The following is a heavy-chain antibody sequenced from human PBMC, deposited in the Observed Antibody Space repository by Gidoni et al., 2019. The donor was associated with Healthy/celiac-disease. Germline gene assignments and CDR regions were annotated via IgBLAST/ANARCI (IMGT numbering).Heavy chain of an antibody. J-gene: IGHJ5*02. Sequence: QLQLQESCPGLVTPSETLSLTCTVSGGSISSSSYYWGWIRQPPGKGLEWIGSIYYSGSTYYNPSLKSRVTISVDTSKNQFSLKLSSVTAANTAVYYCASHYYDSSGYHNWFDPWGQGTLVTVSS. V-gene: IGHV4-39*07. D-gene: IGHD3-22*01. CDR3: ASHYYDSSGYHNWFDP. CDR2: IYYSGST. CDR1: GGSISSSSYY.